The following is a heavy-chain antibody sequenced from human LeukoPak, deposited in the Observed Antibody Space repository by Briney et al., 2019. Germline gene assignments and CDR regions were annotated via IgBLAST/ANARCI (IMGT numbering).Heavy chain of an antibody. CDR2: ISWNSGSI. V-gene: IGHV3-9*03. CDR1: GFTFDDYA. Sequence: PGRSLRLSCAASGFTFDDYAMHWVRQAPGKGLEWVSGISWNSGSIGYADSVKGRFTISRDNAKNSLYLQMNSLRAEDMALYYCAKVDNSGYYFDYWGQGTLVTVSS. J-gene: IGHJ4*02. CDR3: AKVDNSGYYFDY. D-gene: IGHD3-22*01.